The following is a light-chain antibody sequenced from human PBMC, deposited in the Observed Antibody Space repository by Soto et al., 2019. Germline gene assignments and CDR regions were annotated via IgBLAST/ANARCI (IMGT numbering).Light chain of an antibody. Sequence: QSALTQPPSASGSPGQSVTISCTGTSSDIGGYDYVSWYQQHPGKAPKLIIYEVSKRPSGVPDRLSGSKSGNTASLTVSGLQAEDEADYYCSSYAGSNNLVFAGGT. CDR1: SSDIGGYDY. V-gene: IGLV2-8*01. CDR3: SSYAGSNNLV. J-gene: IGLJ3*02. CDR2: EVS.